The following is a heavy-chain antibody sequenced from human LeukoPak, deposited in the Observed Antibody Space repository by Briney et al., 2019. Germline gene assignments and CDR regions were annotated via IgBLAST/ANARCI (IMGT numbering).Heavy chain of an antibody. CDR2: ISSSSSYI. CDR3: ARGHRTIPGTTSVVY. J-gene: IGHJ4*02. D-gene: IGHD1-7*01. Sequence: GGSLRLSCAASGFTFSSYSMNWVRQAPGKGLEWVSSISSSSSYIYYADSVKGRFTISRDNAKNSLYLQMNSLRAEDTAVYYCARGHRTIPGTTSVVYWGQGTLVTVSS. CDR1: GFTFSSYS. V-gene: IGHV3-21*01.